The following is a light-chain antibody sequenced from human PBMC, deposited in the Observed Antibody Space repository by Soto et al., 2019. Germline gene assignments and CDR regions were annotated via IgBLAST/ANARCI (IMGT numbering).Light chain of an antibody. CDR2: EAT. V-gene: IGLV2-23*01. J-gene: IGLJ1*01. CDR1: SSDVGSYNF. CDR3: CSYAGRSIYV. Sequence: QSALTQPASVSGSPGQSITISCAGSSSDVGSYNFVSWYRQHPGKVPQLLIYEATKRPSGVSHRFSGSKSDNTASLTISGLQSEDAADYYCCSYAGRSIYVFGTGTKLTVL.